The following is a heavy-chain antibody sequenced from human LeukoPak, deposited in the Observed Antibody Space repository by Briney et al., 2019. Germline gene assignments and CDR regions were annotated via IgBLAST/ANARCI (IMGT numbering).Heavy chain of an antibody. J-gene: IGHJ6*03. Sequence: GESLKISCKGYGYSFTSYWIGWVRQMPGKALEWMGIIYPGDSDTRYSPSFQGRVTVSADKSISTAYLQWSSLKASDTAMYYCARAQVNYDDSSGSETHYYYYYMDVWGKRTTVTVSS. V-gene: IGHV5-51*01. D-gene: IGHD3-22*01. CDR2: IYPGDSDT. CDR1: GYSFTSYW. CDR3: ARAQVNYDDSSGSETHYYYYYMDV.